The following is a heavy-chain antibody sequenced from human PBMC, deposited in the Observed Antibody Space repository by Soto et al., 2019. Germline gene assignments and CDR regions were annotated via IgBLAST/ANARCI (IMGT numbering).Heavy chain of an antibody. V-gene: IGHV1-69*13. CDR2: IIPIFGTA. J-gene: IGHJ3*02. D-gene: IGHD5-18*01. Sequence: GASVKVSCKASGGTFSSYAISWVRQAPGQGLEWMGGIIPIFGTANYAQKFQGRVTITADESTSTAYMELSSLRSEDTAVYYCARPIYVDTAMVAEAFDIWGQGTMVTVSS. CDR1: GGTFSSYA. CDR3: ARPIYVDTAMVAEAFDI.